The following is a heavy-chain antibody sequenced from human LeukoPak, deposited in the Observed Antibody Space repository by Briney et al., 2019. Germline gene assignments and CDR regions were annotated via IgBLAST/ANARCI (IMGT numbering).Heavy chain of an antibody. J-gene: IGHJ4*02. V-gene: IGHV3-23*01. CDR2: ISGSGGST. CDR1: GFTFSSYA. D-gene: IGHD2-15*01. Sequence: GGSLRLSCAASGFTFSSYAMSWVRQAPGKRLKWVSAISGSGGSTYYADSVKGRFTISRDNSKNTLYLQMNSLRAEDTAEYYCAKDLGYCSGGSCYELDYWGQGTLVTVSS. CDR3: AKDLGYCSGGSCYELDY.